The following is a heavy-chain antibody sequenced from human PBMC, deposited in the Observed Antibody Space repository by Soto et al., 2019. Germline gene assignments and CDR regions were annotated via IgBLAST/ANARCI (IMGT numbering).Heavy chain of an antibody. CDR2: ISWNSGSI. CDR3: AKGGDGSPYYFDY. CDR1: GFTFDDYA. J-gene: IGHJ4*02. V-gene: IGHV3-9*01. D-gene: IGHD2-21*02. Sequence: EVQLVESGGGLVQPGRSLRLSCAASGFTFDDYAMHWVWQAPGKGLEWVSGISWNSGSIGYADSVKGRFTISRDNAKNSLYLQMNSLRAEDTALYYCAKGGDGSPYYFDYWGQGTLVTVSS.